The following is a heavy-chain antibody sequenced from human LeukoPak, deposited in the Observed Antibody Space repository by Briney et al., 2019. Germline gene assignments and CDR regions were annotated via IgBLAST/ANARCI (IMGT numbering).Heavy chain of an antibody. CDR3: ARPQRGN. V-gene: IGHV4-39*01. CDR1: DGSISTSTYY. J-gene: IGHJ3*01. CDR2: IYYSGST. D-gene: IGHD3-10*01. Sequence: SETLSLTCTVSDGSISTSTYYWGWIRQPPGKGLEWIGSIYYSGSTYYNPSLKSRVTISVDTSKNQFSLKQRSVTTADTAVYYCARPQRGNWGQGTMVTVSS.